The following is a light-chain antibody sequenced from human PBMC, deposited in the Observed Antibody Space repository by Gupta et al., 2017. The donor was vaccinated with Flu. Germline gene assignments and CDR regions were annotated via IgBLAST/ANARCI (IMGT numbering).Light chain of an antibody. Sequence: MSCVSSRGIQQVMETPICIGVYRKPGQSPQILVDEVSNRFSGVTYSVSGSGSGTDFTIKSRGVEAEDVCCYSCMQDEQDAYTFGQGTKLEIK. CDR1: RGIQQVMETP. V-gene: IGKV2D-26*03. CDR3: MQDEQDAYT. J-gene: IGKJ2*01. CDR2: EVS.